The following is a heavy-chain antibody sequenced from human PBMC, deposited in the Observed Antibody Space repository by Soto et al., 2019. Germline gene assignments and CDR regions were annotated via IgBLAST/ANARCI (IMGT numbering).Heavy chain of an antibody. CDR2: INPGDSEN. CDR3: EGHATYCDILSGYYFDY. D-gene: IGHD3-9*01. Sequence: AESMTISCKCSGYRFTIYWIAWVRQMPGKGLEWMAIINPGDSENKYSQSFHGQVTTSADKFINTAYLQRSSLKATKTDMYYCEGHATYCDILSGYYFDYWGQGTQVTVSS. CDR1: GYRFTIYW. V-gene: IGHV5-51*01. J-gene: IGHJ4*02.